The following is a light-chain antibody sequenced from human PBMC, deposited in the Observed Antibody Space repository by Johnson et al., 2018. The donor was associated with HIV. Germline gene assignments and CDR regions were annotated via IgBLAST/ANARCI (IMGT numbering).Light chain of an antibody. CDR3: GTWDSSLSAS. CDR2: ENT. CDR1: RSSIGNNY. V-gene: IGLV1-51*02. J-gene: IGLJ1*01. Sequence: QSVLTQPPSVSAAPGQKVTISCSGGRSSIGNNYVSWYQQLPGTGPKLLIYENTKRPSGVPDRFSGSKSGSSATLGITGLQTGDEADYYCGTWDSSLSASFGTGTKVTVL.